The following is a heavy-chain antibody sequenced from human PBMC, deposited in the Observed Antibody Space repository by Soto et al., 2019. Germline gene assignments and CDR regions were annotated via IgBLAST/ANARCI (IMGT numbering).Heavy chain of an antibody. CDR2: IFHIGSS. CDR3: ARARSRSWYGVYFDF. CDR1: GDSINTYS. D-gene: IGHD6-13*01. Sequence: QVHMQESGPGLVKPSETLSLTCTVSGDSINTYSWNWIRQPPGKGLELIGYIFHIGSSNYNPSLKSRVTISLDTSKNQFSLRLTSVTAADAAIYYCARARSRSWYGVYFDFWGPGTLVTVSS. V-gene: IGHV4-59*01. J-gene: IGHJ4*02.